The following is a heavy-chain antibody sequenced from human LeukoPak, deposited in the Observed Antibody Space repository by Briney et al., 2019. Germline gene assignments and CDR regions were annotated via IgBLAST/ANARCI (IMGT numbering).Heavy chain of an antibody. D-gene: IGHD1-26*01. Sequence: ASVKVSCKASGYTFTGYYMHWARQAPGQGLEWMGWINPNSGGTNYAQKFQGRVTMTRDTSISTAYMELSRLRSDDTAVYYCARDTGRGQLRNANWFDPWGQGTLVTVSS. CDR1: GYTFTGYY. CDR2: INPNSGGT. CDR3: ARDTGRGQLRNANWFDP. J-gene: IGHJ5*02. V-gene: IGHV1-2*02.